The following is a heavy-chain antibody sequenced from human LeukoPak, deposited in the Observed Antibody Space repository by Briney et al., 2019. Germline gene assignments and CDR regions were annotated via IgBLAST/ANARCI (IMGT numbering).Heavy chain of an antibody. CDR2: IYYSGST. D-gene: IGHD3-10*01. CDR1: GGSIRSYY. J-gene: IGHJ4*02. Sequence: PSETLSLTCTVSGGSIRSYYWSWIRQPLGKGLEWIGYIYYSGSTNYNPSLKSRVTISVDTSKNQFSLKLSSVAAADTAVYYCARQGAGVPFDYWGRGTLVTVSS. CDR3: ARQGAGVPFDY. V-gene: IGHV4-59*08.